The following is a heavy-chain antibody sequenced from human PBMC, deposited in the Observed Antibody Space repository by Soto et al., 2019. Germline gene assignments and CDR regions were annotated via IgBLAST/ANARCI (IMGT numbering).Heavy chain of an antibody. J-gene: IGHJ3*02. V-gene: IGHV4-31*03. Sequence: SETLSLTCTVSGGSISSGGYYWSWIRQHPGKGLEWIGYIYYSGSTYYNPSLKSRVTISVDTSKNQFSLKLSSVTAADTAVYYCARAIRHYDDPDAFDIWGQGTMVTVSS. D-gene: IGHD3-22*01. CDR3: ARAIRHYDDPDAFDI. CDR2: IYYSGST. CDR1: GGSISSGGYY.